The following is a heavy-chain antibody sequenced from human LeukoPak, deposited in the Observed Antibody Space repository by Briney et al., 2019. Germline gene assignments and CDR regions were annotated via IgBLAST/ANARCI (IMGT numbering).Heavy chain of an antibody. D-gene: IGHD2-21*01. CDR3: ARGSESDSDNWFDP. CDR1: GGSISSYY. V-gene: IGHV4-59*01. CDR2: IYYSGST. J-gene: IGHJ5*02. Sequence: SGTLSLTCIVSGGSISSYYWSWIRQPPGKGLEWIGYIYYSGSTNYNPSLKSRVTISVDTSKNQFSLKLSSVTAADTAVYHCARGSESDSDNWFDPWGQGTLVTVSS.